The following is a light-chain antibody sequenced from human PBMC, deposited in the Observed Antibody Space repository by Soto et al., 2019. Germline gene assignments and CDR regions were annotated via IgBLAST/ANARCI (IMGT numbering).Light chain of an antibody. CDR3: QQRSNWPRT. CDR2: DAS. J-gene: IGKJ1*01. Sequence: EIVLTQSPATLSLSPGERATLSCRASQSVNSYLAWYQQKRGQPPRLLIYDASNRATGIPARFSGSGSGTDFTLTISSLEPEDFAIYYCQQRSNWPRTFGQGTKVEIK. V-gene: IGKV3-11*01. CDR1: QSVNSY.